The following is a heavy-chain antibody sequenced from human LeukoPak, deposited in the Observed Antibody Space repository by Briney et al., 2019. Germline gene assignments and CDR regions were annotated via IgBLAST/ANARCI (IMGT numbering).Heavy chain of an antibody. CDR2: IYPGDSDT. CDR1: GYSFTSYW. D-gene: IGHD4-11*01. Sequence: GESLKISCKGSGYSFTSYWIGWVRQMPGKGLEWMGIIYPGDSDTRYSPSFQGQVTISADKSISTAYLQWSSLKASDTAMYYCARHRSVTDYYYGMDVWGQGTTVTVSS. V-gene: IGHV5-51*01. J-gene: IGHJ6*02. CDR3: ARHRSVTDYYYGMDV.